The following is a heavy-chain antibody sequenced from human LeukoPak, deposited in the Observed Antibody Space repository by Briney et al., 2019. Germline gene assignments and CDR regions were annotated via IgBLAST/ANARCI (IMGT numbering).Heavy chain of an antibody. D-gene: IGHD1-26*01. Sequence: SETLSLTCTVSGGSITSHFWSWIRQPPGKGLEWIGYIYHSGITNYNPSLKSRVTISVDTSKNQFSLKLSSVTAADTAVYYCARDGYSGSSLFDYWGQGTLVTVSS. CDR1: GGSITSHF. V-gene: IGHV4-59*11. J-gene: IGHJ4*02. CDR2: IYHSGIT. CDR3: ARDGYSGSSLFDY.